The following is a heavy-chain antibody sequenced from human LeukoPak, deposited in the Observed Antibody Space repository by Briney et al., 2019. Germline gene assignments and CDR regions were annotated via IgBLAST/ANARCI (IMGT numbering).Heavy chain of an antibody. CDR2: IKSKTDGGTT. D-gene: IGHD2-21*02. CDR3: TTIRGYCGGDCYGY. V-gene: IGHV3-15*01. J-gene: IGHJ4*02. Sequence: GGSLRLSCAASGFTFSNAWMSWVRQAPGKGLEWVGRIKSKTDGGTTDYAAPVKGRFTISRDDSKNTLYLQMNSLKTEDTAVYYCTTIRGYCGGDCYGYWGQGTLVTVSS. CDR1: GFTFSNAW.